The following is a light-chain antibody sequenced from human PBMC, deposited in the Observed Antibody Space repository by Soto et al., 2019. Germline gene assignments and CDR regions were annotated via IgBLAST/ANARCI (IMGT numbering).Light chain of an antibody. Sequence: QSVLTQPPSVSGAPGQRVTISCTGSSSNIGAGYDVHWYQQLPGTAPKLLIYGNSNRPSGVPDRFSGSQSGTSSALAIPGPQAHDDAYYYCQSYHRVRRVVLGGGANVTV. CDR1: SSNIGAGYD. J-gene: IGLJ3*02. CDR3: QSYHRVRRVV. CDR2: GNS. V-gene: IGLV1-40*01.